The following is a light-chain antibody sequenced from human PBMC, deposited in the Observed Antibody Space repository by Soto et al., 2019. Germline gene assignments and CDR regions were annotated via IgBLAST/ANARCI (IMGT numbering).Light chain of an antibody. Sequence: QSVLTQPASVSGSPGQTITISCTVTSSDVGRYNTVSWYQHHPGKAPKLIIYEVTHRPAGISDRFSASKSGNTASLTISVLQAEDEADYYCNSLRVNHLYVFGSGTKVTVL. CDR2: EVT. V-gene: IGLV2-14*01. CDR1: SSDVGRYNT. CDR3: NSLRVNHLYV. J-gene: IGLJ1*01.